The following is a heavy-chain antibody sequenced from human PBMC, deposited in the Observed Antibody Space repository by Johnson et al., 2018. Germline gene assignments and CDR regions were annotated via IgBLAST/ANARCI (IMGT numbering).Heavy chain of an antibody. CDR2: ISYDGSNK. CDR1: GFTFSSYA. CDR3: ARDPPSSGWYPGRFYYYYYMDV. V-gene: IGHV3-30-3*01. Sequence: QVQLVQSGGGVVQPGRSLRLSCAASGFTFSSYAMHWVRQAPGKGLEWVAVISYDGSNKYYADSVKGRFTISRDNSKNTLYLQMNSLRAEDTAVYYCARDPPSSGWYPGRFYYYYYMDVWGKGTTVTVSS. D-gene: IGHD6-19*01. J-gene: IGHJ6*03.